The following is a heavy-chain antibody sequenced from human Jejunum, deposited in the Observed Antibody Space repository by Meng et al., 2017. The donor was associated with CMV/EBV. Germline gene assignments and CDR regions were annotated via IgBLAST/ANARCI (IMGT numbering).Heavy chain of an antibody. Sequence: QVQLVQSGYEFKEPGASVKVSCKASGYTFTKYALNWVRQAPGQALEWMGWINTNTGNSDYAQAFTGRFVFSLDTSASTAYLHINSIRAEDTAVYYCARKTLEASGVDYWGQGTLVTVSS. J-gene: IGHJ4*02. CDR3: ARKTLEASGVDY. CDR1: GYTFTKYA. V-gene: IGHV7-4-1*02. D-gene: IGHD2-21*01. CDR2: INTNTGNS.